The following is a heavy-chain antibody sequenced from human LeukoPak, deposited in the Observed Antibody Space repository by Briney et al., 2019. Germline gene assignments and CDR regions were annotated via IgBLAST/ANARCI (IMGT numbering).Heavy chain of an antibody. CDR3: ARYCSGTSCYGGFDY. V-gene: IGHV1-2*02. J-gene: IGHJ4*02. CDR2: INPNSGGT. Sequence: ASVKVSCKASGYTFIGYYMHWVRQAPGQGLEWMGWINPNSGGTKYAQKFQGRVTMTRDTSISTAYMELSRLRSDDTAVYYCARYCSGTSCYGGFDYWAREPWSPSPQ. CDR1: GYTFIGYY. D-gene: IGHD2-2*01.